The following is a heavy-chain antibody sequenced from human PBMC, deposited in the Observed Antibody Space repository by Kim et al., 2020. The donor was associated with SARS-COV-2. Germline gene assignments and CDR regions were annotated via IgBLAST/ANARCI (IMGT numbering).Heavy chain of an antibody. CDR1: GGSFSGYY. CDR3: ARGYGYFQH. J-gene: IGHJ1*01. Sequence: SETLSLTCAVYGGSFSGYYWSWIRQPPGKGLEWIGEINHSGSTNYNPSLKSRVTISVDTSKNQFSLKLSSVTAADTAVYYCARGYGYFQHWGQGTLVTVSS. CDR2: INHSGST. V-gene: IGHV4-34*01. D-gene: IGHD3-10*01.